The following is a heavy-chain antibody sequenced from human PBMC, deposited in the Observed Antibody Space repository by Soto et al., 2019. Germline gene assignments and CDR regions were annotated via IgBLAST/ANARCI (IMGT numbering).Heavy chain of an antibody. CDR3: AKADGEQLLIPHLDN. CDR1: GFNFKKFA. J-gene: IGHJ4*02. V-gene: IGHV3-23*01. CDR2: ISCCGGST. D-gene: IGHD6-19*01. Sequence: VQLLESGGGVVQPGGSLRLSCEASGFNFKKFAMGWVRQAPGEGLEWVSGISCCGGSTSYADSVKGRFTLARDNSKTTLSLHLNSLRFEDTARYFCAKADGEQLLIPHLDNWGQGTLVTVS.